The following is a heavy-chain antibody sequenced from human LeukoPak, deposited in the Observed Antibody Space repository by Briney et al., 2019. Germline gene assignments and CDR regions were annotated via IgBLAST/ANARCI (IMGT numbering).Heavy chain of an antibody. D-gene: IGHD6-6*01. CDR3: ARVLSIPDAFDI. V-gene: IGHV3-66*01. CDR1: GLTVSNTY. Sequence: GGSLRLSCAASGLTVSNTYMIWVRQAQGEVLEWVLVIYSDGPKHYAESMKYRFIISRDNSQNTLYLHMNSLRAEDTAVYYCARVLSIPDAFDIWGQGTMVTVSP. CDR2: IYSDGPK. J-gene: IGHJ3*02.